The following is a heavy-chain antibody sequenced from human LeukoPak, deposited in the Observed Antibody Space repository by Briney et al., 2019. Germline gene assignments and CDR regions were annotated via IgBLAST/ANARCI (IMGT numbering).Heavy chain of an antibody. D-gene: IGHD6-19*01. CDR3: ARDVVGYSSGWYFDL. V-gene: IGHV4-59*01. CDR2: IYYSGST. Sequence: SETLSLTCTVSGGSISSYYWSWIRQPPGKGLEWIGYIYYSGSTNYNPSLKSRVTISVDTSKNQFSLKLSSVTAADTAVYYCARDVVGYSSGWYFDLWGRGTLVTVSS. CDR1: GGSISSYY. J-gene: IGHJ2*01.